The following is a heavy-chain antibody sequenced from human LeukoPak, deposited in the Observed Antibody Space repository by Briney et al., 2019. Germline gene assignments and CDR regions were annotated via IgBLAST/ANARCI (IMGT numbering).Heavy chain of an antibody. V-gene: IGHV4-59*01. Sequence: PSETLSLTCTVSGGSISSYYWSWIRQPPGKGLEWIGYIHYSGSTNYNPSLKSRVTISVDTSKNQFSLKLSSVTAADTAVYYCARLYDYVWGSYRRRPDDAFDIWGQGTMVTVSS. J-gene: IGHJ3*02. CDR3: ARLYDYVWGSYRRRPDDAFDI. CDR1: GGSISSYY. CDR2: IHYSGST. D-gene: IGHD3-16*02.